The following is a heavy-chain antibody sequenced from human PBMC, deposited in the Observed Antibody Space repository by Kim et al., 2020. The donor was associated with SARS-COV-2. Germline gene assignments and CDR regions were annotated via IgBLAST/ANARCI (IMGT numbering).Heavy chain of an antibody. CDR1: GFTFSSYS. V-gene: IGHV3-48*02. CDR3: ARDTVEDSSGYYIYYFDY. D-gene: IGHD3-22*01. J-gene: IGHJ4*02. CDR2: ISSSSSTI. Sequence: GGSLRLSCAASGFTFSSYSMNWVRQAPGKGLEWVSYISSSSSTIYYADSVKGRFTISRDNAKNSLYLQMNSLRDEDTAVYYCARDTVEDSSGYYIYYFDYWGQGTLVTVSS.